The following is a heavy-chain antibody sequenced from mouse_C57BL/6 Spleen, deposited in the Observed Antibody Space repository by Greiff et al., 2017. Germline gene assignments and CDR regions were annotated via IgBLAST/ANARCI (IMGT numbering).Heavy chain of an antibody. V-gene: IGHV5-16*01. CDR2: IIYDGSST. D-gene: IGHD1-1*01. J-gene: IGHJ4*01. CDR3: ARAGEITTVGAMDY. CDR1: GFTFSDYY. Sequence: EVQLVESEGGLVQPGSSMKLSCTASGFTFSDYYMAWVRQVPEKGLEWVANIIYDGSSTYYMDSLKSRFIISKDNAKNILYLQMRGLNSKDTATYYCARAGEITTVGAMDYWDQGTSVTVSS.